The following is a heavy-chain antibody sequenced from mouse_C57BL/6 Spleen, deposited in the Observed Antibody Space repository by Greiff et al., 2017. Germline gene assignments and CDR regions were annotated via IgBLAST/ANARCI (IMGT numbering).Heavy chain of an antibody. CDR3: ARPGSNYEAYYFDY. CDR2: ISSGGSYT. V-gene: IGHV5-6*01. Sequence: EVQLVESGGDLVKPGGSLKLSCAASGFTFSSYGMSWVRQTPDKRLEWVATISSGGSYTYYPDSVKGRFTISRDNAKNTLYLQMSSLKSEDTSMYYCARPGSNYEAYYFDYWGQGTTLTVSS. J-gene: IGHJ2*01. D-gene: IGHD2-5*01. CDR1: GFTFSSYG.